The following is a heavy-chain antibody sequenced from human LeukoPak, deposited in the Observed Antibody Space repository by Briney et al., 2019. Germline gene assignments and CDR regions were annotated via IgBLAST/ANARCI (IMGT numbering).Heavy chain of an antibody. CDR1: GYTFINYY. CDR2: INPNGGAT. J-gene: IGHJ4*02. CDR3: ARSGYNSGWAFDF. Sequence: GASVKVSCKASGYTFINYYMNWGGQAPGKGLEGIGWINPNGGATDYAQNFQGRVTLTRDTSISTAYMELSSLRSDDTAVYYCARSGYNSGWAFDFWGQGTLVTVSS. D-gene: IGHD6-19*01. V-gene: IGHV1-2*02.